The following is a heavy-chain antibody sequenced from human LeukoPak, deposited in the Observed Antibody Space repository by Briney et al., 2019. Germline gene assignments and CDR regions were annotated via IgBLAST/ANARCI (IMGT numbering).Heavy chain of an antibody. V-gene: IGHV1-8*03. J-gene: IGHJ4*02. Sequence: ASVKVSCKASGYTFTSYDINWVRQTTGQGLEWMGWMNPNSGNTGYAQKFQGRVTITRNTSISTAYMELSSLRSEDTAVYYCARAQRGVPAAMRGVGFDYWGQGTLVTVSS. D-gene: IGHD2-2*01. CDR1: GYTFTSYD. CDR3: ARAQRGVPAAMRGVGFDY. CDR2: MNPNSGNT.